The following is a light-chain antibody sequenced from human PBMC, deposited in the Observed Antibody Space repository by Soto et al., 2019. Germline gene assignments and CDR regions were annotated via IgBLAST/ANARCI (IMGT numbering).Light chain of an antibody. CDR3: HQFYMGGN. CDR1: PSISRS. Sequence: DIQMTQSPSTLSASVGDRVTITCRASPSISRSLAWYQHQPGKAPKLLIYDVSILESGVTSRFSGFASGTEFTLYIKNLQPDDFSTCYCHQFYMGGNFGQGTKVDIK. V-gene: IGKV1-5*01. J-gene: IGKJ1*01. CDR2: DVS.